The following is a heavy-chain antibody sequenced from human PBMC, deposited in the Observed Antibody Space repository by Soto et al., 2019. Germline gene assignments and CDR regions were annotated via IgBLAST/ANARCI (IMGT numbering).Heavy chain of an antibody. V-gene: IGHV3-30*18. CDR1: GFTFNTYG. D-gene: IGHD2-2*02. CDR3: AKSPNFYCSSPNCYKYYFDY. Sequence: QDHLVESGGGVVQPGTSLRLSCAASGFTFNTYGMHWVRQAPGTGMEWVAVISYDGSDKFYADSVKGRFTISRDNSKNSLYLHMSSLRPEDTAIYYCAKSPNFYCSSPNCYKYYFDYWGQGTLVTGSS. CDR2: ISYDGSDK. J-gene: IGHJ4*02.